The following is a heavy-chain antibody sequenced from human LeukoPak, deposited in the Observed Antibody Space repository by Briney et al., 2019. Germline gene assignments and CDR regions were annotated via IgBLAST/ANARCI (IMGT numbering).Heavy chain of an antibody. J-gene: IGHJ4*02. CDR3: ARHIPGNPYFDY. Sequence: KPSETLSLTCTVSGGSITSYYWSWIRQPPGKGLEWIGYIYYSGSTNYNPPLKSRVTISVETSKSQFSLKLRSVTAADTAVYYCARHIPGNPYFDYWGQGTLVTVSS. V-gene: IGHV4-59*08. CDR1: GGSITSYY. D-gene: IGHD2/OR15-2a*01. CDR2: IYYSGST.